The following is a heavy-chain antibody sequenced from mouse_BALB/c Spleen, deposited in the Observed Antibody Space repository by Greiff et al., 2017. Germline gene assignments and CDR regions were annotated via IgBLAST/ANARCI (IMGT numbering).Heavy chain of an antibody. CDR1: GFTFSSYT. CDR2: ISNGGGST. J-gene: IGHJ3*01. Sequence: EVQLVESGGGLVQPGGSLKLSCAASGFTFSSYTMSWVRQTPEKRLEWVAYISNGGGSTYYPDTVKGRFTISRDNAKNTLYLQMSSLKSEDTAMYYCARHRDGYYAWFAYWGQGTLVTVSA. V-gene: IGHV5-12-2*01. CDR3: ARHRDGYYAWFAY. D-gene: IGHD2-3*01.